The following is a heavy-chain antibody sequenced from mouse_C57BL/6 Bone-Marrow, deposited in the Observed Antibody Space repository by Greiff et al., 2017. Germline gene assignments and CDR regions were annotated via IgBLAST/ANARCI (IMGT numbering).Heavy chain of an antibody. J-gene: IGHJ3*01. Sequence: VQLQQPGAELVKPGASVKLSCKASGYTFTSYWMQWVKQRPGQGLEWIGEIDPSDSYTNYNQKFKGKATLTVDTSSSTAYMQLSSLTSEYSAVYYCARWGPYSNYVFAYWGQGTLVTVSA. V-gene: IGHV1-50*01. CDR2: IDPSDSYT. CDR3: ARWGPYSNYVFAY. D-gene: IGHD2-5*01. CDR1: GYTFTSYW.